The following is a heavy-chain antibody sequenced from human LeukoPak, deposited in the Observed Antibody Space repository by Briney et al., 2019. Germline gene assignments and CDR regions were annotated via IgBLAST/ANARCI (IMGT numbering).Heavy chain of an antibody. CDR1: GYTFTSYG. CDR2: ISVYNGNT. Sequence: ASVKVSCKASGYTFTSYGISWVRQAPGQGLEWMGWISVYNGNTNYAQKFQGRVTMTTDTSTSTAYMELRSLRSDDTAVYYCARDRWVRGVIVSSFDHWGQGTLVTVSS. V-gene: IGHV1-18*01. D-gene: IGHD3-10*01. J-gene: IGHJ4*02. CDR3: ARDRWVRGVIVSSFDH.